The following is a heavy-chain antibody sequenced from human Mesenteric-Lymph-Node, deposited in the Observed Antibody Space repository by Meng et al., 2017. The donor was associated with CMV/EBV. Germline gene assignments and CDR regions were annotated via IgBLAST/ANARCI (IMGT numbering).Heavy chain of an antibody. CDR2: ISAYNGNT. Sequence: ASLPFSCKASGYPFTSYGISWVRQAPGQGLEWMGWISAYNGNTNYAQKLQGRVTMTTDTSTSTAYMELRSLRSDDTAVYYCARVSSTTRDYYGMDVWGQGTTVTVSS. V-gene: IGHV1-18*01. CDR1: GYPFTSYG. CDR3: ARVSSTTRDYYGMDV. D-gene: IGHD2/OR15-2a*01. J-gene: IGHJ6*02.